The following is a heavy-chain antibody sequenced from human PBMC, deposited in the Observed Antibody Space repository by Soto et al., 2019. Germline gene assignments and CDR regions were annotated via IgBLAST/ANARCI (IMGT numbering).Heavy chain of an antibody. J-gene: IGHJ4*02. CDR3: ARDLTMVRGSLDY. CDR2: INPNSGGT. Sequence: ASVKVSCKASGYTFTGYYVHWVRQAPGQGLEWMGWINPNSGGTNYAQKFQGRVTMTRDTSISTAYMELSRLRSDDTAVYYCARDLTMVRGSLDYWGQGTLVTVSS. CDR1: GYTFTGYY. V-gene: IGHV1-2*02. D-gene: IGHD3-10*01.